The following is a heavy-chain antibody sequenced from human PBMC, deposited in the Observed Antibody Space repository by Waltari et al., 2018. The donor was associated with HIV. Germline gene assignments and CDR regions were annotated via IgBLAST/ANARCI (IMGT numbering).Heavy chain of an antibody. J-gene: IGHJ5*02. D-gene: IGHD3-10*01. CDR1: GDSVSSNSAA. CDR3: ARDQITMIRGAIYWFDH. CDR2: TYYRSKWYS. V-gene: IGHV6-1*01. Sequence: QVQLQQSGPGLVKPSQTLSLSCAISGDSVSSNSAAWNWIRQSPSRGLEWLGMTYYRSKWYSDYAISVESRMTINPDTSKNQFSLQLNSVTPEDTAVYYCARDQITMIRGAIYWFDHWGQGTLVTVSS.